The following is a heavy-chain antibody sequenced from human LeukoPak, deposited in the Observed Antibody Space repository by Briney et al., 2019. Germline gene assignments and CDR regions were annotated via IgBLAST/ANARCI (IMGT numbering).Heavy chain of an antibody. V-gene: IGHV3-23*01. CDR1: GFTFSSYG. J-gene: IGHJ4*02. CDR2: ISGSGGST. Sequence: GGSLRLSCAASGFTFSSYGMHWVRQAPGKGLEWVSAISGSGGSTYYADSVKGRFTISRDDSKNTLSLQMNSLRVEDTAVYYCAQDLAWGAFDHWGQGTLVTVSS. D-gene: IGHD7-27*01. CDR3: AQDLAWGAFDH.